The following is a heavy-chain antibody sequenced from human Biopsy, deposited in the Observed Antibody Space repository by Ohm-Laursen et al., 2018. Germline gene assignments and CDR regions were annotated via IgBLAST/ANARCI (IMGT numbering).Heavy chain of an antibody. CDR2: VKSKTDGGTR. CDR1: GFTFTNAW. CDR3: ATLMGADYEFWSGGAAAKCYFDN. J-gene: IGHJ4*02. D-gene: IGHD3-3*01. V-gene: IGHV3-15*01. Sequence: SLRLSCAASGFTFTNAWMSWVRQAPGKGLEWVGRVKSKTDGGTRDYGAPVKNRFTISRDDSKNTLYLQMNSLKTEDMAVYYCATLMGADYEFWSGGAAAKCYFDNWGQGTLVTVSS.